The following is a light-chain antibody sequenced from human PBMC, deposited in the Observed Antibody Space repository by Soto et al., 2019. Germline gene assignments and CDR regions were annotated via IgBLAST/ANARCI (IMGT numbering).Light chain of an antibody. J-gene: IGKJ4*02. V-gene: IGKV3-20*01. CDR1: QSVSSSS. Sequence: EIVLTQSPGTLSLSPGEGATLSCRASQSVSSSSLAWYQQKPGQAPRLLIYGASGRATGIPDRFSGSGSGTDFTLTISRPEPEDFAVYFCQQYGSSPLTFGGGSKVEIK. CDR3: QQYGSSPLT. CDR2: GAS.